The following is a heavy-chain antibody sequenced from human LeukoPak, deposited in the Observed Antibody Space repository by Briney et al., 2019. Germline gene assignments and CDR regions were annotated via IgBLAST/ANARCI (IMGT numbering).Heavy chain of an antibody. CDR3: ARERYDILTGYDY. Sequence: GGSLRLSCAASGFTFSSYWMHWVRQAPGKGLVWVSRINSDGSSTSYADSVKGRSTISRDNAKNTLYLQMNSLRAEDTAVYYCARERYDILTGYDYWGQGTLVTVSS. CDR1: GFTFSSYW. V-gene: IGHV3-74*01. D-gene: IGHD3-9*01. CDR2: INSDGSST. J-gene: IGHJ4*02.